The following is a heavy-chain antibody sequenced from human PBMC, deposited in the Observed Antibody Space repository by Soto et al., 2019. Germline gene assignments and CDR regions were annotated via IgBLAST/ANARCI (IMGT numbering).Heavy chain of an antibody. J-gene: IGHJ4*02. D-gene: IGHD2-15*01. CDR2: ISASNGRT. CDR3: ARTPIVVVVGATPADY. V-gene: IGHV1-18*01. CDR1: GYTFSSYG. Sequence: QVQLVQSGAEVKKPGASVKVSCKASGYTFSSYGISWVRQAPGQGLEWMGWISASNGRTNYAQRLQGRVTMTTDTSTSTAYMELRSLRSDDTAVYYCARTPIVVVVGATPADYWGQGTLVTVSS.